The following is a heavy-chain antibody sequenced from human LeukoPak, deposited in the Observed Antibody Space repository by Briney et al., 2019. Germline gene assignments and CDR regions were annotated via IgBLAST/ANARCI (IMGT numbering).Heavy chain of an antibody. CDR2: ISSSSTI. J-gene: IGHJ5*02. CDR1: GFTFSSYS. D-gene: IGHD2-15*01. Sequence: GGSLRLSCSASGFTFSSYSMNWVRQAPGKGLEWISYISSSSTIYYEDSVKGRFTISRDNAKNSQYLQMNSLRDEDTAVYYCARDLVQLAASFNWFDPWGQGTLVTVSS. V-gene: IGHV3-48*02. CDR3: ARDLVQLAASFNWFDP.